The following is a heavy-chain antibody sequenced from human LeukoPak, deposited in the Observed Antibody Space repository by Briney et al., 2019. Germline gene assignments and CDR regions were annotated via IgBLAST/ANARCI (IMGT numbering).Heavy chain of an antibody. CDR3: ARAFWSGYYESDY. CDR2: ISPNSGGT. V-gene: IGHV1-2*02. D-gene: IGHD3-3*01. CDR1: GYTFTGYY. J-gene: IGHJ4*02. Sequence: ASVKVSCKASGYTFTGYYMHWVRQAPGQGLEWMGWISPNSGGTNYAQKFQGRVTMTRDTSISTAYMELSRLRSDDTAVYYCARAFWSGYYESDYWGQGTLVTVSS.